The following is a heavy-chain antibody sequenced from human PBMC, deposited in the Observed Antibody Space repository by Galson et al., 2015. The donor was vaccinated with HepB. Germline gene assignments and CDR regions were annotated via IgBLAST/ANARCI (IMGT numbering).Heavy chain of an antibody. D-gene: IGHD3-9*01. CDR1: DGSVTSGGYY. J-gene: IGHJ4*02. V-gene: IGHV4-31*03. CDR2: IYYSGST. Sequence: TLSLTCTVSDGSVTSGGYYWSWIRQLPGKGLEWIAYIYYSGSTSYNPSLKSRVSIFMDTSKNQFSLNLSSVTAADTAVYYCARVLILTGYSFDYWGQGTLVTVSS. CDR3: ARVLILTGYSFDY.